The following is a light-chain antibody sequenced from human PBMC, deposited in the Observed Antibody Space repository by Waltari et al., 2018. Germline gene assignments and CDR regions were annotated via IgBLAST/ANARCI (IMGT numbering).Light chain of an antibody. CDR1: QRISGW. Sequence: GDRFTITCRASQRISGWLAWYQQKPGKAPTLLIYKASTLESGVSSRFSGSGSGTEFTLTISSLQPDDLATYYCQQYDSYSLTFGGGTKVEIK. CDR2: KAS. CDR3: QQYDSYSLT. V-gene: IGKV1-5*03. J-gene: IGKJ4*01.